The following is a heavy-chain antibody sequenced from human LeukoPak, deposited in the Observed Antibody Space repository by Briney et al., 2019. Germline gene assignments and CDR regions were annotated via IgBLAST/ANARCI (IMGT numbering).Heavy chain of an antibody. J-gene: IGHJ4*02. V-gene: IGHV4-34*01. D-gene: IGHD3-10*01. Sequence: TPSETLSLTCAVYGGSFSGYYWSWIRQPPGKGLEWIGEINHSGSTNYNPSLKSRVTISVDTSKNQFSLKLSSVTAADTAVYYCARKRGLGIFGYWGQGTLVTVSS. CDR1: GGSFSGYY. CDR3: ARKRGLGIFGY. CDR2: INHSGST.